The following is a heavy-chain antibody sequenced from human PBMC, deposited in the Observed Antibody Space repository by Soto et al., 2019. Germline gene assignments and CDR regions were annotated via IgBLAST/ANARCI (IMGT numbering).Heavy chain of an antibody. CDR3: AKLGGACLTGDGGYYFDY. CDR1: GFTFSSYA. D-gene: IGHD7-27*01. Sequence: GGSLRLSCAASGFTFSSYAMSWVRQAPGKGLELVSAISGSGGSTYYADSVKGRFTISRDNSKNTLYLQMNSLRAEDTAVYYCAKLGGACLTGDGGYYFDYWGQGTLVTVSS. CDR2: ISGSGGST. V-gene: IGHV3-23*01. J-gene: IGHJ4*02.